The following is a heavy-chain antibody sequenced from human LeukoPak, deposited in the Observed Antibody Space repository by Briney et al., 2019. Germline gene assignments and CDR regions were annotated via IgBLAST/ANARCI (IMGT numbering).Heavy chain of an antibody. V-gene: IGHV4-38-2*01. Sequence: PSETLSLTCAVSGYSISSGYYWGWIRQPPGKGLEWIGSIYHSGSTHYNPSLKSRVTISVDTSKDQFSLKLNSVTAADTAVYYCARNGTNNYFDYWGQGTLVTVSP. D-gene: IGHD2-2*01. J-gene: IGHJ4*02. CDR3: ARNGTNNYFDY. CDR1: GYSISSGYY. CDR2: IYHSGST.